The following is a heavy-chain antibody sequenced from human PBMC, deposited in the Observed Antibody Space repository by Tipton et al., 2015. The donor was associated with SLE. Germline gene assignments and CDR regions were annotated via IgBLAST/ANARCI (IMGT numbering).Heavy chain of an antibody. D-gene: IGHD7-27*01. CDR2: INQDGSEK. J-gene: IGHJ4*02. CDR3: ARDCNWAFDY. CDR1: GFTFSNYW. Sequence: GSLRLSCAASGFTFSNYWVTWVRRTPGKGLEWVASINQDGSEKSYVDSVKGRFTISRDNAKESVYLQLNNLRVEDTTVYYCARDCNWAFDYWGQGALVTVSS. V-gene: IGHV3-7*01.